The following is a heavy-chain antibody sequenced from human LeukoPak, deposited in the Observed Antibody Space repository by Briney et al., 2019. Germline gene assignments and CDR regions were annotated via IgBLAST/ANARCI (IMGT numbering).Heavy chain of an antibody. CDR2: ISAYNGNT. V-gene: IGHV1-18*01. CDR1: GGTFSSYG. J-gene: IGHJ4*02. D-gene: IGHD2-2*01. CDR3: ARGGDIVVLPAAMDY. Sequence: ASVKVSCKASGGTFSSYGISWVRQAPGQGLEWMGWISAYNGNTNYAQKLQGRVTMTTDTSTSTAYMELRSLRSDDTAVYYCARGGDIVVLPAAMDYWGQGTLVTVSS.